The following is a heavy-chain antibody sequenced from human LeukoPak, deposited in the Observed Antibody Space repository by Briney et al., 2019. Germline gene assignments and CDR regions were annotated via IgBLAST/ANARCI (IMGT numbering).Heavy chain of an antibody. J-gene: IGHJ4*02. CDR1: GGTFSSYA. D-gene: IGHD1-26*01. V-gene: IGHV1-69*04. Sequence: SVRVSCKASGGTFSSYAISWVRQAPGQGLEWMGRIIPILGIANYAQKFQGRVTITADKSTSTAYMELSSLRSEDTAVYYCARQDSKVGAYTGPYYFDYWGQGNLVTVSS. CDR3: ARQDSKVGAYTGPYYFDY. CDR2: IIPILGIA.